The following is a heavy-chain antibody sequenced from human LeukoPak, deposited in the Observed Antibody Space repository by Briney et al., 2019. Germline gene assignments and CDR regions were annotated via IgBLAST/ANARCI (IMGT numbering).Heavy chain of an antibody. V-gene: IGHV3-9*01. D-gene: IGHD6-13*01. J-gene: IGHJ4*02. Sequence: GGSLRLSCAASGFTFDDYPMHWVRQAPGKGLEWVSGISWNSGNIAYADSVKGRFTISRDNVKNSLYLEMNSLRAEDTALYYCAKGGNLRLQQLRPYYFDYWGQGTLVTVSS. CDR1: GFTFDDYP. CDR2: ISWNSGNI. CDR3: AKGGNLRLQQLRPYYFDY.